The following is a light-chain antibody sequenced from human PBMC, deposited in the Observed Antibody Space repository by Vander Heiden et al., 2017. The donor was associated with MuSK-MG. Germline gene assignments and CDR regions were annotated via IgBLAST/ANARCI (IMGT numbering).Light chain of an antibody. Sequence: SYEVTQPPSVSVSPGQTARITCSGATMASKYVYWYQQKPGQAPVLVIYDDSERPSGIPERFSGSSSGNTATLTISGVQAEDEADYYCQSADSSRLIVVFGGGTKLTVL. CDR2: DDS. J-gene: IGLJ2*01. V-gene: IGLV3-25*03. CDR3: QSADSSRLIVV. CDR1: TMASKY.